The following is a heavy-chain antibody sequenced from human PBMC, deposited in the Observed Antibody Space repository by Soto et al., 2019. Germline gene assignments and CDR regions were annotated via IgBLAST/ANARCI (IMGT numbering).Heavy chain of an antibody. CDR3: ARDYARGWCQF. V-gene: IGHV3-30*03. CDR1: GFDFSNSG. Sequence: QVKLVESGGGVVQPGTSLRLSCTASGFDFSNSGIHWVRQTPGKGLEWVALISFEGDKYYVDSVKGRFTISRDNPTNTVYLQMNRLRPEDTGVYYCARDYARGWCQFWGQGTLVTVSS. D-gene: IGHD2-8*02. J-gene: IGHJ4*02. CDR2: ISFEGDK.